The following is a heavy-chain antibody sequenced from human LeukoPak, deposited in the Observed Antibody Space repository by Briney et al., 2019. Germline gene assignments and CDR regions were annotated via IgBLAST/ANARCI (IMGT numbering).Heavy chain of an antibody. Sequence: SETLSLTCTVSGASISTGSHSWTWIRQPAGKGMEWIGHVYTSGSTNYNPSLKSRVTISLDKSKNQFPLNLTFVTAADTAVYYCARGSQLEGATIWFYYFASWGQGTLVSVSS. V-gene: IGHV4-61*09. J-gene: IGHJ4*02. CDR3: ARGSQLEGATIWFYYFAS. CDR2: VYTSGST. CDR1: GASISTGSHS. D-gene: IGHD1-26*01.